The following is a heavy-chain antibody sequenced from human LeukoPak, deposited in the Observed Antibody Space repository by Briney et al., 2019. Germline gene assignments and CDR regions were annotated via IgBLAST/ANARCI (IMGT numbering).Heavy chain of an antibody. J-gene: IGHJ4*02. CDR1: GFPFSSYW. Sequence: GGSLRLSCVASGFPFSSYWMTWVRQAPGKGLEWVANIKQDGSKKSYVDSVKGRFTISRDNAKNSLYLQMNSLRAEDAAIYYCTRVGYIDEGIDYWGQGTLVTVSS. CDR3: TRVGYIDEGIDY. D-gene: IGHD5-24*01. V-gene: IGHV3-7*04. CDR2: IKQDGSKK.